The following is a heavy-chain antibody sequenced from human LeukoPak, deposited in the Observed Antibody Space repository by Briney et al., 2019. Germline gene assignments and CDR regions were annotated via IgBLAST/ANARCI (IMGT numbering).Heavy chain of an antibody. V-gene: IGHV4-59*01. Sequence: PSETLSLTCTVSGGSIRSYYWSWIRQPPGKGLEWIGYIYYSGSTNYNPSLKSRVTISVDTSKNQFSLKLSSVTAADTAVYYCARGGYSYDYWGQGTLVTVSS. D-gene: IGHD5-18*01. CDR2: IYYSGST. J-gene: IGHJ4*02. CDR3: ARGGYSYDY. CDR1: GGSIRSYY.